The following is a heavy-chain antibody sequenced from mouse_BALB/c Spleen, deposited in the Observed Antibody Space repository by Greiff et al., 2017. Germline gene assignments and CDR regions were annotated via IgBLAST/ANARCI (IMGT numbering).Heavy chain of an antibody. CDR3: ARDRGSPWFAY. J-gene: IGHJ3*01. CDR2: IRNKANGYTT. V-gene: IGHV7-3*02. CDR1: GFTFTDYY. Sequence: EVQRVESGGGLVQPGGSLRLSCATSGFTFTDYYMSWVRQPPGKALEWLGFIRNKANGYTTEYSASVKGRFTISRDNSQSILYLQMNTLRAEDSATYYCARDRGSPWFAYWGQGTLVTVSA.